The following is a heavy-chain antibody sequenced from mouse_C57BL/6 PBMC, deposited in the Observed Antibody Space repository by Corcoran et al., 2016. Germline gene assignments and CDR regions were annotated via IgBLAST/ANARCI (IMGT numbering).Heavy chain of an antibody. Sequence: QVQLQQSGAELARPGASGKLSCKASGYTCTSYGISWVKQRTGQGLEWIGEIYPRSGNTYYNEKFKGKATLTADKSSSTAYMELRSLTSEDSAVYFCARGYSNYFFDYWGQGTTLTVSS. CDR1: GYTCTSYG. D-gene: IGHD2-5*01. CDR3: ARGYSNYFFDY. CDR2: IYPRSGNT. V-gene: IGHV1-81*01. J-gene: IGHJ2*01.